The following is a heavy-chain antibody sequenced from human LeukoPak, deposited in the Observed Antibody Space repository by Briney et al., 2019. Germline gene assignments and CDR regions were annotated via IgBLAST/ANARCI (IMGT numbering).Heavy chain of an antibody. CDR2: FDPEDGET. Sequence: GASVKVSCKVSGYTLTELSMHWVRQAPGKGLEWMGGFDPEDGETTYAQKFQGRVTMTEDTSTNTAYMELSSLRSEDTAVYYCATFIAAAGIFDYWGQGTLVTVSS. V-gene: IGHV1-24*01. CDR3: ATFIAAAGIFDY. D-gene: IGHD6-13*01. CDR1: GYTLTELS. J-gene: IGHJ4*02.